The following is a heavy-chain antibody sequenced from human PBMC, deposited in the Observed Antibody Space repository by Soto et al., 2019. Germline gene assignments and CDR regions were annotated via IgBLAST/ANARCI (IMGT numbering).Heavy chain of an antibody. D-gene: IGHD6-6*01. CDR1: GYRFTNNW. CDR3: ACSSIAAPGYYYGMDV. J-gene: IGHJ6*02. V-gene: IGHV5-51*01. Sequence: GESLKISCKGSGYRFTNNWIGWVRQMPGKGLEWMGVFYPADSETRYSPSFQGQVTMSADTSTSTAYLQWSSLKASDTAMYYCACSSIAAPGYYYGMDVWGQGTTVTVSS. CDR2: FYPADSET.